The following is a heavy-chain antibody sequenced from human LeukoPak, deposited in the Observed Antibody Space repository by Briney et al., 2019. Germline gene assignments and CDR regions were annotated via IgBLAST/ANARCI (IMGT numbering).Heavy chain of an antibody. J-gene: IGHJ6*03. CDR3: ARVAQLGPRIDYYYYMDV. V-gene: IGHV4-61*02. Sequence: PSETLSLTCTVSGGSISSGSYYWSWIRQPAGKGLEWIGRLYSSGGTNYNPSLKSRVTMSVDTSKNQFSLKLSSVTAADTAVYYCARVAQLGPRIDYYYYMDVWGKGTTVTVSS. D-gene: IGHD6-6*01. CDR2: LYSSGGT. CDR1: GGSISSGSYY.